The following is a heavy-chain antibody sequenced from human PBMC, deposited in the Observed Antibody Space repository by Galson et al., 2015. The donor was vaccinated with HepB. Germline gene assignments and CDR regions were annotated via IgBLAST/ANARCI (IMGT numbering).Heavy chain of an antibody. CDR2: IFSNDEK. CDR3: ARILGYSYGRGPPRYWYFDL. D-gene: IGHD5-18*01. J-gene: IGHJ2*01. CDR1: GFSLSNARMG. Sequence: PALVKPTQTLTLTCTVSGFSLSNARMGVSWIRQPPGKALEWLAHIFSNDEKSYSTSLKSRLTISKDTSKSQVVLTMTNMDPVDTATYYCARILGYSYGRGPPRYWYFDLWGRGTLVTVSS. V-gene: IGHV2-26*01.